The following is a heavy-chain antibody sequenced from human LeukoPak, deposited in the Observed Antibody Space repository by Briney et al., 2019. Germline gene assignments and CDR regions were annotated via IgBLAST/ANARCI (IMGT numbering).Heavy chain of an antibody. CDR1: GGSISSSSYY. V-gene: IGHV4-39*01. J-gene: IGHJ5*02. D-gene: IGHD1-14*01. CDR3: ARQKMGTIRNWFDP. Sequence: SETLSLTCTVSGGSISSSSYYWGWIRQPPGKGLEWIGSIYYSGSTYYNPSLKSRVTISVDTSKNQFSLKLSSVTAADTAVYYCARQKMGTIRNWFDPWGRGTLVTVSS. CDR2: IYYSGST.